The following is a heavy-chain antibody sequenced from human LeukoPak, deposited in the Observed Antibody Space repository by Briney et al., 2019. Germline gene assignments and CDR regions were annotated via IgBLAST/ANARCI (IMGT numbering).Heavy chain of an antibody. D-gene: IGHD3-22*01. CDR1: GFTFSSYA. CDR3: AKAYYDSSGYYYLEYDY. CDR2: ISGSSGST. Sequence: GGSLRLSCAASGFTFSSYAMSWVRQAPGKGLEWVSAISGSSGSTYYADSVKGRFTISRDNSKNTLYLQMNSLRAEDTAVYYCAKAYYDSSGYYYLEYDYWGQGTLVTVSS. J-gene: IGHJ4*02. V-gene: IGHV3-23*01.